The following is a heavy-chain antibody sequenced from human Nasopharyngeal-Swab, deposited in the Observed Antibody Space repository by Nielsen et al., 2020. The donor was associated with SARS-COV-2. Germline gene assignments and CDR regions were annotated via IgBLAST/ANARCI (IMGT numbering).Heavy chain of an antibody. CDR3: AKDTVIAVAGNFDY. D-gene: IGHD6-19*01. CDR2: ISWSSGSI. CDR1: GFTFDDYA. V-gene: IGHV3-9*01. Sequence: SLKISCAASGFTFDDYAMHWARQAPGKGLEWVSGISWSSGSIGYADSVKGRFTISRDNAKNSLYLQMNSLRAEDTALYYCAKDTVIAVAGNFDYWGQGTLVTVSS. J-gene: IGHJ4*02.